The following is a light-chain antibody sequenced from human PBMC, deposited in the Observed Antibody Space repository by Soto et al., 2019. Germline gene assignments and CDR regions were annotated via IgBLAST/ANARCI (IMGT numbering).Light chain of an antibody. J-gene: IGKJ1*01. V-gene: IGKV3-20*01. Sequence: EVVLTQSPGTLSLSPGEGATLSCRSSQSVASTYLAWYQQKPGQAPRLLLYGASNRATGIPDRFSGSGSGTDFTLTISRLEPEDFAVYYCQQYDSSPQTWTFGQGTIVEIK. CDR3: QQYDSSPQTWT. CDR2: GAS. CDR1: QSVASTY.